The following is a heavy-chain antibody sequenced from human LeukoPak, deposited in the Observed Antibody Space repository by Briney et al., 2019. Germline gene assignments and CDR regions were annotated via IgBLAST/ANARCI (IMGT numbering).Heavy chain of an antibody. V-gene: IGHV4-59*01. J-gene: IGHJ4*02. D-gene: IGHD3-22*01. CDR2: IYYSGST. Sequence: SETLSLTCTVSGGSISSYYWSWIRQPPGKGLEWLGYIYYSGSTNYNPSLKSRVTISLDTSKTQFSLKLSSVTAADTAVYYCARARSSGYPDYWGQGTLVTVSS. CDR1: GGSISSYY. CDR3: ARARSSGYPDY.